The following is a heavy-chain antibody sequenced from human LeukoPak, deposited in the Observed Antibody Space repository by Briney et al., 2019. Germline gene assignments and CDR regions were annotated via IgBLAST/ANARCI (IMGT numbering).Heavy chain of an antibody. D-gene: IGHD3-22*01. CDR3: ARGPYSYDSSGAFDI. CDR1: GGSISSYY. J-gene: IGHJ3*02. Sequence: TETLSLTCTVSGGSISSYYWSWIRQPAGKGLEWIGRISSSGSTNYNPSLKSRVTISVDTSKNQFSLKLSSVTAADTAVYFCARGPYSYDSSGAFDIWGQGTMVTVSS. V-gene: IGHV4-4*07. CDR2: ISSSGST.